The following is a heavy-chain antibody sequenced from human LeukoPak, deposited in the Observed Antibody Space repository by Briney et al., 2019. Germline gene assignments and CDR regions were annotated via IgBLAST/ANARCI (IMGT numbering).Heavy chain of an antibody. CDR2: ISSSSSYI. V-gene: IGHV3-21*04. D-gene: IGHD4-23*01. CDR3: ARARWYYYYYYGMDV. Sequence: SGGSLRLSCAASGFTFSSYSMNWVRQAPGKGLEWVSSISSSSSYIYYADSVKGRFTISRDNAKNSLYLQMNSLRAEDTAVYYCARARWYYYYYYGMDVWGQGTTVTVSS. J-gene: IGHJ6*02. CDR1: GFTFSSYS.